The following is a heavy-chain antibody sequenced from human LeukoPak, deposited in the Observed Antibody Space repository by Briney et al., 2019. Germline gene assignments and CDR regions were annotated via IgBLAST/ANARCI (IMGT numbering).Heavy chain of an antibody. CDR1: GFTVSSNY. CDR3: AKDIETFTIFGLDV. D-gene: IGHD3-3*01. J-gene: IGHJ6*02. CDR2: ISGSGGST. Sequence: GGSLRLSCAASGFTVSSNYMSWVRQAPGKGLEWVSAISGSGGSTYYADSVKGRFTISRDNSKNTLYLQMNSLRAEDTAVYYCAKDIETFTIFGLDVWGQGTTVTVSS. V-gene: IGHV3-23*01.